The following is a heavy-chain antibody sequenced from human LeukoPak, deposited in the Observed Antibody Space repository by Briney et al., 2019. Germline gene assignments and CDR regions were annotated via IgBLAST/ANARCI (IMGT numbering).Heavy chain of an antibody. Sequence: PGGSLRLSCAASGFTFSSYTMSWIRQAPGKGLEWVSYISNSGSTIYNADSVKGRFTISRDNAKNSLYLQMNSLRVEDTAVYYCARGQGRLWFGELRLPHFDYWGQGTLVTVSS. CDR2: ISNSGSTI. CDR1: GFTFSSYT. D-gene: IGHD3-10*01. J-gene: IGHJ4*02. V-gene: IGHV3-48*01. CDR3: ARGQGRLWFGELRLPHFDY.